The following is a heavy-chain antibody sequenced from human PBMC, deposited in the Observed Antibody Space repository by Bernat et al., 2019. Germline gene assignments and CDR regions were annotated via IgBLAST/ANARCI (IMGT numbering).Heavy chain of an antibody. J-gene: IGHJ4*02. V-gene: IGHV3-21*01. Sequence: EVQLVESGGGLVKPGGSLRLSCAASGFTFSDYNMNWVRQAPGKGLEWVSSISSSSSHKYYADSVKGRFTISRDNAKNSLYLQMNSLRAEDTAVYHCAREVAKDIVVVVGATGLDYWGQGTLVTVSP. CDR1: GFTFSDYN. D-gene: IGHD2-15*01. CDR3: AREVAKDIVVVVGATGLDY. CDR2: ISSSSSHK.